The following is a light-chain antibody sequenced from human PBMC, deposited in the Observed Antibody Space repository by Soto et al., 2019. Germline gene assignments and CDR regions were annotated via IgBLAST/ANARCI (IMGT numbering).Light chain of an antibody. CDR2: EVS. CDR1: SSDVGTYNY. CDR3: SSYTSTRTVV. J-gene: IGLJ2*01. V-gene: IGLV2-14*01. Sequence: QSALTQPASVSGSPGQSITISCTGTSSDVGTYNYVSWYQQYPDKAPKLMIYEVSNRPSGVSNRFSGSKSGNTASLTISGLQAEDEADYYCSSYTSTRTVVFGGGTKLTVL.